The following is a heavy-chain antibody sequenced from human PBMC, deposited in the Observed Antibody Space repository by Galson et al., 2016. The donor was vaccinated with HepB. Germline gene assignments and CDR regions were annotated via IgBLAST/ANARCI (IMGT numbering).Heavy chain of an antibody. CDR2: IYYSGSA. CDR3: ARGLIYYDLKYYFDY. J-gene: IGHJ4*02. CDR1: GGSISSSSYY. Sequence: LSLTCTVSGGSISSSSYYWGWIRQPPGKGLEWIGSIYYSGSAYYNPSLQSRVTISVDTSKNQFSLKLNSVTAADTAVYYCARGLIYYDLKYYFDYWGQGTLVTVSS. V-gene: IGHV4-39*01. D-gene: IGHD3-22*01.